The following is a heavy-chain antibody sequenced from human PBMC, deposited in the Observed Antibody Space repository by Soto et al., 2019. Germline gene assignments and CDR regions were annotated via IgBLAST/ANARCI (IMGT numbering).Heavy chain of an antibody. J-gene: IGHJ5*02. D-gene: IGHD2-15*01. CDR3: ARGAPGNLGYCSGGSCYSSFDP. V-gene: IGHV1-69*04. Sequence: RRVRIMPILGIANYARKIQGRVTITADKSTSTAYMELSSLRSEDTAVYYCARGAPGNLGYCSGGSCYSSFDPWGQGTLVTVSS. CDR2: IMPILGIA.